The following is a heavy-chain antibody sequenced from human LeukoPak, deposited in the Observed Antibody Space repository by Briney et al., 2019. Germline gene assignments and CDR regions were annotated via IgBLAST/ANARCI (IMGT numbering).Heavy chain of an antibody. V-gene: IGHV3-74*01. CDR3: ARPVTGTYAPLEY. CDR1: GFTFSNYW. D-gene: IGHD1-1*01. Sequence: GGSLRLSCAASGFTFSNYWMHWVRQAPGKGLVYVSRTNSDGSSANYADSVQGRFTISRDNAKNTLYLEMNSLRADDTAVYYCARPVTGTYAPLEYWGQGTLVTVSS. CDR2: TNSDGSSA. J-gene: IGHJ4*02.